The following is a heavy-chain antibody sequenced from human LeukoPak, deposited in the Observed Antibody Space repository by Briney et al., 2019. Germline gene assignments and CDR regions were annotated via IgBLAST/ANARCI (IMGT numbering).Heavy chain of an antibody. V-gene: IGHV3-21*01. D-gene: IGHD3-16*01. CDR2: ISSSSSYI. J-gene: IGHJ4*02. CDR1: GFTFSSYS. Sequence: GGSLRLSCAASGFTFSSYSMNWVRQAPGKGLEWVSSISSSSSYIYYADSVKGRFTISRDNAKNSLYLQMNSLRAEDTAVYYCARVRVMITFGGVIGYWGQGTLVTVSS. CDR3: ARVRVMITFGGVIGY.